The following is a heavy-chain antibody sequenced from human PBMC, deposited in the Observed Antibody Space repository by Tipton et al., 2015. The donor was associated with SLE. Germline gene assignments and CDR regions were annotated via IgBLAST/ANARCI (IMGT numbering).Heavy chain of an antibody. J-gene: IGHJ4*02. CDR1: GGSISSSSYY. D-gene: IGHD3-22*01. CDR2: IYYSGST. V-gene: IGHV4-39*07. CDR3: ARQLDYDSRPPDF. Sequence: TLSLTCTVSGGSISSSSYYWGWIRQPPGKGLEWIGSIYYSGSTYYNPSLKSRVTISVDTSKNQFSLKLSSVTAADTAVYYCARQLDYDSRPPDFWGQGTLVTVSS.